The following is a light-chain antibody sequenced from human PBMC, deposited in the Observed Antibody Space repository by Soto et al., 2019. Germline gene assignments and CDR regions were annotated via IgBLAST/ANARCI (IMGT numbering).Light chain of an antibody. J-gene: IGKJ4*01. CDR2: DAS. CDR1: QSLRTD. CDR3: QHYNNWPGALT. V-gene: IGKV3D-15*01. Sequence: EIVMTQSPAALSVSPGEGATLSCRASQSLRTDVAWYQQKPGQAPRLLIYDASTRATGVPARFSGSGSGTEFTLFISSLQSEDFAVYYCQHYNNWPGALTFGGGTKVEIK.